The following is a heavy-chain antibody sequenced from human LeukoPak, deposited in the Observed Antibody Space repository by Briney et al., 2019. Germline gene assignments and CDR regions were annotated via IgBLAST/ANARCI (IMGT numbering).Heavy chain of an antibody. D-gene: IGHD4-17*01. Sequence: GGSLRLSCAASGFIFSNYWMGWVRQAPGKGLEWVANIKGDGSEKVYVDSVTGRFTISRDNAKKSLYLQMNTLRVGDTAVYYCARVKGSVTSYWYFDLWGRGTLLTVSS. CDR2: IKGDGSEK. CDR1: GFIFSNYW. V-gene: IGHV3-7*01. J-gene: IGHJ2*01. CDR3: ARVKGSVTSYWYFDL.